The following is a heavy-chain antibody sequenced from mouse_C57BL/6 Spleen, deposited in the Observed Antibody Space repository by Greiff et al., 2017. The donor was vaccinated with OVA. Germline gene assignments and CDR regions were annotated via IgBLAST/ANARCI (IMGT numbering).Heavy chain of an antibody. CDR1: GFTFSDYY. D-gene: IGHD3-3*01. V-gene: IGHV5-12*01. CDR2: ISNGGGST. J-gene: IGHJ2*01. CDR3: ARGGLDY. Sequence: EVQLVESGGGLVQPGGSLKLSCAASGFTFSDYYMYWVRQTPEKRLEWVAYISNGGGSTYYPDTVKGRFTISRDNAKNTLYLQMSRLKSEDTAMYYCARGGLDYWGQGTTLTVSS.